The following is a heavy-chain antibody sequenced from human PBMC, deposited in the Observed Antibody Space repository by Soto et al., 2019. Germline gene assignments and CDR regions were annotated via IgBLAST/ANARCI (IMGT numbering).Heavy chain of an antibody. J-gene: IGHJ4*02. V-gene: IGHV3-53*01. CDR2: IYSGGYT. CDR3: AAKAGGGGY. Sequence: EVQLVESGGGLIQPGGSLRLSCAVSGFTVSNNYMSWVRQAPGKGLEGVSVIYSGGYTAYGDSVKGRFTISRDNSKNTLFLQRNSRSAGHPALFYCAAKAGGGGYWGQGTLVTVSS. CDR1: GFTVSNNY. D-gene: IGHD3-10*01.